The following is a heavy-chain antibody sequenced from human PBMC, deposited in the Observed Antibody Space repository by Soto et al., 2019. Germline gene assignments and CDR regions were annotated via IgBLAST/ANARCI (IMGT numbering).Heavy chain of an antibody. CDR1: GFTFSDYW. Sequence: PGGSLRLSCVASGFTFSDYWMGWVRLAPGKGLEWVANMKQDGSGKYFLDSVKGRFTISRDNAKNSLYLQMNNLRAEDTAVYYCAREAFTAAHYGMDVWGQGTTVTVSS. CDR3: AREAFTAAHYGMDV. D-gene: IGHD3-16*01. J-gene: IGHJ6*02. V-gene: IGHV3-7*01. CDR2: MKQDGSGK.